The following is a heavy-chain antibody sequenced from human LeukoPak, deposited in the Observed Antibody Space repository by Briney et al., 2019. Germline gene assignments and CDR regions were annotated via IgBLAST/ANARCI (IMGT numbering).Heavy chain of an antibody. CDR1: GYSFTSYW. CDR3: ARRSIRGCSYGCFDY. Sequence: GESLKISCKGSGYSFTSYWIGWVRQMPGKGLEWMGIIYPGDSDTRYSPSFQGQVTISADKSISTAYLQWSSLKASDTAMYYCARRSIRGCSYGCFDYWGQGTLVTVSS. D-gene: IGHD5-18*01. V-gene: IGHV5-51*01. J-gene: IGHJ4*02. CDR2: IYPGDSDT.